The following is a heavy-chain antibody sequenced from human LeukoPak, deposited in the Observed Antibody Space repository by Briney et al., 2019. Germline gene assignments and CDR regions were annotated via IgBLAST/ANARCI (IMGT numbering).Heavy chain of an antibody. CDR2: ISSSSSYI. CDR3: AREIFWSGYFSNLHFDY. Sequence: PGGSLRLSCAASGFTLRSYTMNWVRQAPGKGLEWVSSISSSSSYIYYADSVRGRFTISRDNAKNSLYLQMNNLRPEDTAVYYCAREIFWSGYFSNLHFDYWGQGTLVTVSS. CDR1: GFTLRSYT. V-gene: IGHV3-21*06. D-gene: IGHD3-3*01. J-gene: IGHJ4*02.